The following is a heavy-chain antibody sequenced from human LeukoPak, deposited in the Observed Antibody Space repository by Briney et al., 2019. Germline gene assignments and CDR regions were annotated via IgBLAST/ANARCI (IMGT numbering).Heavy chain of an antibody. V-gene: IGHV4-39*07. CDR3: ASAWRGLTGIDKRGYYFDS. Sequence: SETLSLTCTVSGGSMKNKNYFWGWIRQAPGQGLEWIGSIHDSGSTYKNPSLKSRLTISIVTSKNQFSLKLNSVTAADTALYYCASAWRGLTGIDKRGYYFDSWGRGSLVTVFS. CDR2: IHDSGST. D-gene: IGHD1-1*01. CDR1: GGSMKNKNYF. J-gene: IGHJ4*02.